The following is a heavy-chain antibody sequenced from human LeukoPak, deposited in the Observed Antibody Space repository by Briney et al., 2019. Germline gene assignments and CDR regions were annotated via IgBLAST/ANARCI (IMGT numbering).Heavy chain of an antibody. CDR2: ISGSGSDT. CDR3: AKCSATCYANAFDI. CDR1: GFTFSSYA. V-gene: IGHV3-23*01. D-gene: IGHD2-2*01. Sequence: GGSLRLSCAASGFTFSSYAMSWVRQAPGKELEWVSAISGSGSDTEYADSVKGRFTISRDNSKTTLYLQMSSLRVEDTAVYYCAKCSATCYANAFDIWGQGTMVTVSS. J-gene: IGHJ3*02.